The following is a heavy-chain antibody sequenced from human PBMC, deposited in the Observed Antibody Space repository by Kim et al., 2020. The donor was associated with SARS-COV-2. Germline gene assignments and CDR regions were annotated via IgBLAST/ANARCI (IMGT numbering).Heavy chain of an antibody. Sequence: SVKVSCKASGGTFSSYAISWVRQAPGQGLEWMGGIIPIFGTANYAQKFQGRVTITADKSTSTVYMELSSLRSEDTAVYYCARSRRSGRFGELFVYYGMDVWGQGTTVTVSS. V-gene: IGHV1-69*06. CDR3: ARSRRSGRFGELFVYYGMDV. CDR2: IIPIFGTA. D-gene: IGHD3-10*01. CDR1: GGTFSSYA. J-gene: IGHJ6*02.